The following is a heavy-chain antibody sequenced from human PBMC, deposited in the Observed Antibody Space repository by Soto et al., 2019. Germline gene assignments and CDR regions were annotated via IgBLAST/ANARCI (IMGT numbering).Heavy chain of an antibody. CDR3: ARGLILWFGELSRRGGYYYYVDV. CDR2: INDSGNI. CDR1: GGSFSGYQ. Sequence: SETLSLTCAVYGGSFSGYQWTWIRQTPGKGLEWIGEINDSGNINYNPSLKSRVTILVDTAKKQISLKLSSVTAADTAVYYCARGLILWFGELSRRGGYYYYVDVWGKGTTVTVSS. V-gene: IGHV4-34*01. D-gene: IGHD3-10*01. J-gene: IGHJ6*03.